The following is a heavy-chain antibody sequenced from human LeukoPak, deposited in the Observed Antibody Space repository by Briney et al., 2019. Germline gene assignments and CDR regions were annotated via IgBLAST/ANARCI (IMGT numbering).Heavy chain of an antibody. CDR3: ARDYCSGGSCYLGAFDI. D-gene: IGHD2-15*01. J-gene: IGHJ3*02. CDR2: INPNSGGT. CDR1: GYTFTGYY. Sequence: ASVKVSCKASGYTFTGYYMHWVRQAPGQGLEWMGWINPNSGGTNYAQKFQGRVTMTSDTSISTAYVELRRLRCDDTAVYYCARDYCSGGSCYLGAFDIWGQGTMVTVSS. V-gene: IGHV1-2*02.